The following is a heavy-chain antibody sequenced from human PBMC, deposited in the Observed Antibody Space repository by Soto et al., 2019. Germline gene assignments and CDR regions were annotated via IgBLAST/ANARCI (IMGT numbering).Heavy chain of an antibody. CDR2: IYYSGAT. CDR3: ARGHSDITMIVVVTSYYFDY. D-gene: IGHD3-22*01. V-gene: IGHV4-39*01. CDR1: GGSISSSDYY. J-gene: IGHJ4*02. Sequence: PSETLSLTCTVSGGSISSSDYYWAWVRQPPGKGLVWIGSIYYSGATYYNPSLKSRVTISVDTSKNQFSLKLSSVTAADTAVYYCARGHSDITMIVVVTSYYFDYWGQGTLVTVSS.